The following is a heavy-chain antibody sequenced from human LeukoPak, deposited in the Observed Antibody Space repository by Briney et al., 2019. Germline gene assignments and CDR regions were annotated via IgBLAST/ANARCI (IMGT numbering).Heavy chain of an antibody. CDR1: GLTFSTYA. D-gene: IGHD2-21*02. CDR2: IGGGGTT. CDR3: ARDLRSLAYCGGDCYSDY. V-gene: IGHV3-23*01. J-gene: IGHJ4*02. Sequence: GGSLRLSCAASGLTFSTYAMRWIRQAPGKGLEWVSSIGGGGTTSYADSVKGRFTISRDLSKITVYLQMNSLRAEDTAVYYCARDLRSLAYCGGDCYSDYWGQGTLVTVSS.